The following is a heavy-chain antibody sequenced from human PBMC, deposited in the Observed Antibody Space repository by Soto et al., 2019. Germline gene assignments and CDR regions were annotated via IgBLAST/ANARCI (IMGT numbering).Heavy chain of an antibody. CDR2: IYHSGST. J-gene: IGHJ6*02. CDR3: ARVSLSPWSRDYYYYGMDV. Sequence: PSETLSLTCAVSGGSISSGGYSWSWIRQPPGKGLEWIGYIYHSGSTYYNPSLKSRVTISVDRSKNQFSLKLSSVTAADTAVYYCARVSLSPWSRDYYYYGMDVWGQGTTVTVSS. V-gene: IGHV4-30-2*01. D-gene: IGHD3-3*01. CDR1: GGSISSGGYS.